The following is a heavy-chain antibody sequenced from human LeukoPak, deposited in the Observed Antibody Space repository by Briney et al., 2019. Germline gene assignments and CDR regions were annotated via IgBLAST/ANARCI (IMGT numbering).Heavy chain of an antibody. J-gene: IGHJ4*02. V-gene: IGHV3-7*01. CDR1: GFTFNSYW. D-gene: IGHD3-3*01. CDR2: IKHDGSEK. CDR3: ARELHHDFWSGYYPAYYFDY. Sequence: PGGSLRLSCAASGFTFNSYWMSWVRQAPGKGLEWAANIKHDGSEKYYVDSVKGRFTISRDNAKNSLYLQMNSLRAEDTAVYYCARELHHDFWSGYYPAYYFDYWGQGTLVTVSS.